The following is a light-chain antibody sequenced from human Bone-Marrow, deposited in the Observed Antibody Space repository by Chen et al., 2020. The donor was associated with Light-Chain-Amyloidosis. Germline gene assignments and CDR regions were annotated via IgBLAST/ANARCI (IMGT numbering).Light chain of an antibody. CDR3: QSYQGSGQGV. CDR2: EDD. J-gene: IGLJ3*02. Sequence: NFMLTQPHSVSESPGKTVIISCTRSSGSIATNYVQWYQQRPGRSPTTVIYEDDQRPPGVPDGFSGSIDRSSNSASLTSSGLKPEDEADYYWQSYQGSGQGVFGGGTKLTVL. CDR1: SGSIATNY. V-gene: IGLV6-57*01.